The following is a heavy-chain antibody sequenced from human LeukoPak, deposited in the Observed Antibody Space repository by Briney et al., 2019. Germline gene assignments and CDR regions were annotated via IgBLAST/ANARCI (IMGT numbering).Heavy chain of an antibody. CDR2: IYYSGDT. Sequence: SQTLSLTCTVSGGSISSDGYYWNWIRQHPGKGLEWIGYIYYSGDTYYNPSLRSRVSISLDTSKNQFSLKLSSVTAADTAMYYCARDYGNNWFDPWGQGTLVTVSA. CDR1: GGSISSDGYY. D-gene: IGHD4-17*01. V-gene: IGHV4-31*03. J-gene: IGHJ5*02. CDR3: ARDYGNNWFDP.